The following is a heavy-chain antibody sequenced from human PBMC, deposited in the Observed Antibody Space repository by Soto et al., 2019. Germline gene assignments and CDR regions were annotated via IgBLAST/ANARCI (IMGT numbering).Heavy chain of an antibody. D-gene: IGHD1-1*01. CDR1: AFTFSSYW. CDR2: IKQDRSEK. V-gene: IGHV3-7*01. J-gene: IGHJ4*02. CDR3: VRDWNINC. Sequence: EVQLVESGGGLVQPGGSLRLSCAASAFTFSSYWMSWVRQAPGKGLEWVANIKQDRSEKYDVDSVKGRFTISRDKAKNSLYVQMNSLRAEDTDVYYCVRDWNINCWGQGTLVTVSS.